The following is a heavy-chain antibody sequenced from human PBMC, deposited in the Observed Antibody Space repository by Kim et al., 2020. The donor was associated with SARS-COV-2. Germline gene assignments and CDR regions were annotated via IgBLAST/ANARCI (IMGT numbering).Heavy chain of an antibody. J-gene: IGHJ3*02. Sequence: GGSLRLSCAASGFTFSRFAMTWVRQAPGKGLEWVSVIYSSAGSTYYADSVKGRFTISRDNSMNTLYLQMNSLRAEDTAVYFCAKGFEALDIWGQGTMVTVSS. CDR3: AKGFEALDI. CDR2: IYSSAGST. CDR1: GFTFSRFA. V-gene: IGHV3-23*03.